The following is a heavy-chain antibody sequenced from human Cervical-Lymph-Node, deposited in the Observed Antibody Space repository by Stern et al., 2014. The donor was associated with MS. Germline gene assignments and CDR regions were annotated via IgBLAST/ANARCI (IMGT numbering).Heavy chain of an antibody. Sequence: VQLVQSGGGLVQLGGPPRLSCAASGFTFSSHWMPWVRQHPGKGLVWVSRMNGDGSFTDYADSVKGRFTISRDNAKNTLFLQMNSLRAEDTAVYYCARDSSASYWGQGTLVTVSS. CDR1: GFTFSSHW. CDR3: ARDSSASY. CDR2: MNGDGSFT. J-gene: IGHJ4*02. D-gene: IGHD6-19*01. V-gene: IGHV3-74*01.